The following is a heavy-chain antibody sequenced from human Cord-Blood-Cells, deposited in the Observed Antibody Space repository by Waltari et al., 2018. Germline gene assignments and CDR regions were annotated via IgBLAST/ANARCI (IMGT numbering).Heavy chain of an antibody. J-gene: IGHJ4*02. CDR2: INHSGST. D-gene: IGHD3-3*01. V-gene: IGHV4-34*01. CDR3: ARAKDDYDFWSGYLGATYYFDY. Sequence: KGLEWIGEINHSGSTNYNPSLKSRVTISVDTSKNQFSLKLSSVTAADTAVYYCARAKDDYDFWSGYLGATYYFDYWGQGTLVTVSS.